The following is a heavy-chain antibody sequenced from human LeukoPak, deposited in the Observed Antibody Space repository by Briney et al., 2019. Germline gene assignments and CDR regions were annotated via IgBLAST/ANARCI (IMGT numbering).Heavy chain of an antibody. J-gene: IGHJ4*02. V-gene: IGHV1-18*01. D-gene: IGHD3-10*01. Sequence: ASVKVSCEASGYTFSSYGISWVRQAPGQGLEWMGWISAYNGNTDYGQNLRGRLIMTTDTSTSTAYMELRSLRSDDTAVYYCARDSIDGSGTYYNDSPDYWGQGTLVTVSS. CDR3: ARDSIDGSGTYYNDSPDY. CDR2: ISAYNGNT. CDR1: GYTFSSYG.